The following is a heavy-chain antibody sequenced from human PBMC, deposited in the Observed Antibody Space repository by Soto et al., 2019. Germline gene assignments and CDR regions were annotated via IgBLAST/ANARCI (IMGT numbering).Heavy chain of an antibody. CDR3: ARASDYDLWSGSGGMDV. Sequence: ASVKVSCKASGYTFTSYYMHWVRQAPGQDLEWMGIIYPSGGTTSYARKLQGRVTMTRDASTSTVYMELSSLRSEDTALYYCARASDYDLWSGSGGMDVWGQGTTVSGS. D-gene: IGHD3-3*01. V-gene: IGHV1-46*04. J-gene: IGHJ6*02. CDR1: GYTFTSYY. CDR2: IYPSGGTT.